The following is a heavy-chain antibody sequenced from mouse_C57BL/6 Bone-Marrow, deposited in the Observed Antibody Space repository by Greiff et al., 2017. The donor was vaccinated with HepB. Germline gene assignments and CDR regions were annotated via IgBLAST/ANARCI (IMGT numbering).Heavy chain of an antibody. J-gene: IGHJ1*03. CDR1: GYTFTSDW. V-gene: IGHV1-64*01. D-gene: IGHD1-1*01. Sequence: VQLQQPGAELVKPGASVKLSCKASGYTFTSDWMHWVKQRPGQGLEWIGMIHPNSGSNNYNETFKSKATLTVDKSSSTAYMQLSSLTSEDSAVYYCARCGSSYGWYFDVWGTGTTVTVSS. CDR3: ARCGSSYGWYFDV. CDR2: IHPNSGSN.